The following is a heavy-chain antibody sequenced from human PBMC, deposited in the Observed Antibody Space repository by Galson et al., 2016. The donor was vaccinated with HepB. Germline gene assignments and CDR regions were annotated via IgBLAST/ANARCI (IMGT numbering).Heavy chain of an antibody. CDR2: ISGSGGST. CDR1: GFTFSSYA. CDR3: AKDLGFLEWLFFDSYYYYGMDV. D-gene: IGHD3-3*01. V-gene: IGHV3-23*01. Sequence: SLRLSCAASGFTFSSYAMRWVRQAPGKGLEWVSAISGSGGSTYYADSVKGRFTISRDNSKNTLYLQMNSLRAEDTAVYYCAKDLGFLEWLFFDSYYYYGMDVWGLGTTVTVSS. J-gene: IGHJ6*02.